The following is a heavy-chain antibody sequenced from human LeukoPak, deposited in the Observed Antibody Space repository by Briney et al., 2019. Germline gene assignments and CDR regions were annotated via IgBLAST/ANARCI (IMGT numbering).Heavy chain of an antibody. CDR1: GGTFSSYA. D-gene: IGHD4-23*01. CDR2: IIPILGIA. Sequence: SVKVSCKASGGTFSSYAISWVRQAPGQGLEWMGRIIPILGIANYAQKFQGRVTITADKSTSTAYMELSSLRSEDTAVYYCARVGGRGNKYYFDYWGQGTLVTVPS. V-gene: IGHV1-69*04. J-gene: IGHJ4*02. CDR3: ARVGGRGNKYYFDY.